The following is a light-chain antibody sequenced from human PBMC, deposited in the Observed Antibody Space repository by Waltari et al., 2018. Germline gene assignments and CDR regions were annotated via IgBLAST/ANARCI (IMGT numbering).Light chain of an antibody. V-gene: IGKV1-5*03. J-gene: IGKJ2*01. CDR2: KAS. Sequence: DIQMTQSPSTLSASVGDRVTITCRASQSISSWLAWYQQKPGKAPNLLIYKASSIESGVPSRFSGSGSGTEFTLTISSLQPDDFATYYCQHQGTFGQGTKLEIK. CDR3: QHQGT. CDR1: QSISSW.